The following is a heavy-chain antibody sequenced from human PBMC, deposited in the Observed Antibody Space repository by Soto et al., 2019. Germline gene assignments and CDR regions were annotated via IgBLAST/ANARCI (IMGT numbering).Heavy chain of an antibody. Sequence: EVQVLESGGGLVQPGGSLRLSCAASGFTIGSYAMSWVRQAPGQGLEWISGIIGSGELTYYADSVKGRFTISRDNFRNTVYLQMNSLRAEDTAVYYCAKTGGVAAPDYWGQGTLVTVSS. V-gene: IGHV3-23*01. CDR1: GFTIGSYA. CDR2: IIGSGELT. D-gene: IGHD3-16*01. J-gene: IGHJ4*02. CDR3: AKTGGVAAPDY.